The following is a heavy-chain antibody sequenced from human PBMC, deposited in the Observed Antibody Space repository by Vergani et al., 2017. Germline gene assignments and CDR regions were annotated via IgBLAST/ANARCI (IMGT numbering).Heavy chain of an antibody. CDR1: GFTFSSYA. CDR3: ARDSPYYDFWSGYYIDYYYYYYSDV. J-gene: IGHJ6*03. D-gene: IGHD3-3*01. V-gene: IGHV3-30-3*01. Sequence: QVQLVESGGGVVQPGRSLRLSCAASGFTFSSYAMHWVRQAPGKGLEWVAVISYDGSNKYYADSVKGRFTISRDNSKNTLYLQMNSLRAEDTAVYYCARDSPYYDFWSGYYIDYYYYYYSDVWGKGTTVTVSS. CDR2: ISYDGSNK.